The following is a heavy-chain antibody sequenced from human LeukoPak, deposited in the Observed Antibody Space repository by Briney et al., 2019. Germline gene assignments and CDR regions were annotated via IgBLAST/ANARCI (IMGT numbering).Heavy chain of an antibody. D-gene: IGHD3-3*01. CDR2: IIPIFGTA. V-gene: IGHV1-69*05. Sequence: ASVKVSCKASGGTFSSYAISWVRQAPGQGLEWMGGIIPIFGTANYAQKFQGRVTITTDESTSTAYTELGSLRSEDTAVYYCARVRFLDQLIEGHAFDIWGQGTMVTVSS. CDR1: GGTFSSYA. J-gene: IGHJ3*02. CDR3: ARVRFLDQLIEGHAFDI.